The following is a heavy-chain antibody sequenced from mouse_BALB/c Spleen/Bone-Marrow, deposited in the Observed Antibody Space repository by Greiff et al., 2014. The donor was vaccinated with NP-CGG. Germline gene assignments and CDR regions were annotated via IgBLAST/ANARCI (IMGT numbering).Heavy chain of an antibody. CDR2: IDPANGNT. V-gene: IGHV14-3*02. CDR1: GFNSKDTY. Sequence: EVQGVESGAELVKPGASVKLSCTASGFNSKDTYMHWVKQRPEQGLEWIGRIDPANGNTKYDPKFQGKATITADTSSNTAYLQLSSLTSEDTAVYYCARGNYDYWGQGTTLTVSS. CDR3: ARGNYDY. J-gene: IGHJ2*01.